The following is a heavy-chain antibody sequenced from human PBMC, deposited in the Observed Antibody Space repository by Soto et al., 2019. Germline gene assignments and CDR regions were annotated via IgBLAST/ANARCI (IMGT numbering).Heavy chain of an antibody. Sequence: PSETLSLTCTVSGGSISSYYWSWIRQPPGKGLEWIGYIYYSGSTNYNPSLKSRVTISVDTSKNQFSLKLSSVTAADTAVYYCAAILGYSLLAPFDYWGQGTLVTVSS. CDR2: IYYSGST. J-gene: IGHJ4*02. D-gene: IGHD6-13*01. CDR3: AAILGYSLLAPFDY. V-gene: IGHV4-59*01. CDR1: GGSISSYY.